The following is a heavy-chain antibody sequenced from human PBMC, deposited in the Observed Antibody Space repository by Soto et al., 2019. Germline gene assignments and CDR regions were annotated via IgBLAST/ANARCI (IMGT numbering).Heavy chain of an antibody. V-gene: IGHV3-9*01. CDR1: GFTFDDYA. J-gene: IGHJ6*03. CDR2: ISWNSGSI. CDR3: AKDGPTSGNFYYMDV. D-gene: IGHD3-10*01. Sequence: EVQLVESGGGLVQPGGSLRLHCAASGFTFDDYAMHWVRQAPGKGLEWVAGISWNSGSIDYADSVKGRLTISRDNAKNSMSLQMNRLRDDDTALYFCAKDGPTSGNFYYMDVWGNGTTVTVSS.